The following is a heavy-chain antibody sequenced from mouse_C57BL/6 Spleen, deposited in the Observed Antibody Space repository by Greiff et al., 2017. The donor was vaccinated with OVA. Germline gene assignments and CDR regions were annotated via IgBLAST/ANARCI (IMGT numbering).Heavy chain of an antibody. V-gene: IGHV3-1*01. J-gene: IGHJ2*01. Sequence: DVKLQESGPGMVKPSQSLSLTCTVTGYSITSGYDWHWIRHFPGNKLEWMGYISYSGSTNYNPSLKSRISITHDTSKNHVFLKLNSVTTEDTATYYCARGDYYLYYFDYWGQGTTLTVSS. CDR1: GYSITSGYD. CDR3: ARGDYYLYYFDY. CDR2: ISYSGST. D-gene: IGHD1-1*01.